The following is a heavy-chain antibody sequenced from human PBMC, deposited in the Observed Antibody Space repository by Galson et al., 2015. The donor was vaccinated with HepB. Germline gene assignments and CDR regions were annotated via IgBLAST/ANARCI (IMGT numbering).Heavy chain of an antibody. Sequence: ETLSLTCTVSGGSISSSSYYWGWIRQPPGKGLEWIGSIYYSGSTYYNPSLKSRVTISVDTSKNQFSLKLSSVTAADTAVYYCARLGGATLDYYDSSGYYYVGYYFDHWGQGTLVTVSS. CDR3: ARLGGATLDYYDSSGYYYVGYYFDH. D-gene: IGHD3-22*01. CDR1: GGSISSSSYY. CDR2: IYYSGST. J-gene: IGHJ4*02. V-gene: IGHV4-39*01.